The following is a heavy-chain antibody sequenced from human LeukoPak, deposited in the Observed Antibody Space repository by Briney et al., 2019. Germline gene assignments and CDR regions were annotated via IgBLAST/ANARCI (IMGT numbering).Heavy chain of an antibody. V-gene: IGHV1-2*02. CDR1: GYSFTGYY. Sequence: GASVKVSCKASGYSFTGYYMHWVRQAPGQGLEWMGWINPNSGGTKYAQKFQGRVTMTRNTSISTAYMELSSLRSEDTAMYYCARGLVRGTLRFDPWGQGTLVTVSS. J-gene: IGHJ5*02. CDR2: INPNSGGT. D-gene: IGHD5-12*01. CDR3: ARGLVRGTLRFDP.